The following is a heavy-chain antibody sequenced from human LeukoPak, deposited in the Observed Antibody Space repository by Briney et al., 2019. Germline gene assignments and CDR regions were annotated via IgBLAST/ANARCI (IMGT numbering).Heavy chain of an antibody. CDR1: GFTFSSYA. CDR3: ARAFSYYGSGSYLDY. J-gene: IGHJ4*02. D-gene: IGHD3-10*01. Sequence: GGSLRLSCAASGFTFSSYAMHWVRQAPGKGLEWVAVISYDGSNKYYADSVKGRFTISRDNSKNTLYLQMNSLRAEDTAVYYCARAFSYYGSGSYLDYWGQGTLVTVSS. CDR2: ISYDGSNK. V-gene: IGHV3-30*04.